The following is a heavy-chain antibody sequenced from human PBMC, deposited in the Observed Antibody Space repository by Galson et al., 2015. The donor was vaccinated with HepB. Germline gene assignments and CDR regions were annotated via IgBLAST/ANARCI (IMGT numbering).Heavy chain of an antibody. CDR1: GFTFTNYA. CDR3: ARKAWDQTGDYFDY. Sequence: SLRLSCAASGFTFTNYAMHWVRQAPGKGLEWVAVISYSGINQYYADSVKGRFTISRDNSKNTLYLQINSLRRDDTAVYYCARKAWDQTGDYFDYWGQGTLVTVSS. CDR2: ISYSGINQ. J-gene: IGHJ4*02. D-gene: IGHD1-26*01. V-gene: IGHV3-30-3*01.